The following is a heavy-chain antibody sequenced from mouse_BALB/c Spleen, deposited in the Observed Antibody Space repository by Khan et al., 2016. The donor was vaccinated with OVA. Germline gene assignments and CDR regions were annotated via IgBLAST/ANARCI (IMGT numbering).Heavy chain of an antibody. J-gene: IGHJ3*01. Sequence: EVQLQQSGTVLARPGASVKMSCKASGYTFTSYWMHWVKQRPGQGLEWIGDIYPGNTDTNYNQKFKGKAKLTAVTSTSTAYMELSSLTNEDSAVEYWTRMNGDVAWFAYWGQGTLVTVAA. D-gene: IGHD4-1*01. V-gene: IGHV1-5*01. CDR3: TRMNGDVAWFAY. CDR2: IYPGNTDT. CDR1: GYTFTSYW.